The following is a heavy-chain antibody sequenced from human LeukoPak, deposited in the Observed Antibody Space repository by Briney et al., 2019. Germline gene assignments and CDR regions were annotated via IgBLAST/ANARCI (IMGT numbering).Heavy chain of an antibody. J-gene: IGHJ4*02. Sequence: GGSLRLSCAASGFTFSNYGMHWVRQAPGKGLEWVAFIRYDGSNKYYADSVKGRFTISRDNSKNTLYLQMNSLRPEDEAVYYCARSTSSWFYVDFWGQGTLVTVSS. CDR1: GFTFSNYG. V-gene: IGHV3-30*02. CDR3: ARSTSSWFYVDF. CDR2: IRYDGSNK. D-gene: IGHD6-13*01.